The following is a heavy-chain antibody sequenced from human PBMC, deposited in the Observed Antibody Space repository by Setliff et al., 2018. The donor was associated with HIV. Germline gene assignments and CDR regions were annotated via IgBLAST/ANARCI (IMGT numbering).Heavy chain of an antibody. CDR2: ISGYNGNT. D-gene: IGHD6-19*01. CDR1: GYTFNRYG. Sequence: ASVKVSCKASGYTFNRYGISWVRQAPGQGLEWMGWISGYNGNTKYVQNLQGRVTMSTDTSTSTVYMELRSLRSDDTAVYYCARVPYRSAWFSGGHDAFDVWGQGTMVNVSS. CDR3: ARVPYRSAWFSGGHDAFDV. V-gene: IGHV1-18*01. J-gene: IGHJ3*01.